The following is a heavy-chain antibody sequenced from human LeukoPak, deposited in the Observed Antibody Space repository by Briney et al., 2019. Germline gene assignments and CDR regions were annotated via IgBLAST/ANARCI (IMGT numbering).Heavy chain of an antibody. Sequence: GGPLRLSCAASGFTVSSNYMSWVRQAPGKGLEWVSVIYSGGSTYYADSVKGRFTISRDNSKNTLYLQMNSLRAEDTAVYYCATGGYSGSYYDFDYWGQGTLVTVSS. CDR2: IYSGGST. V-gene: IGHV3-53*01. CDR1: GFTVSSNY. J-gene: IGHJ4*02. D-gene: IGHD1-26*01. CDR3: ATGGYSGSYYDFDY.